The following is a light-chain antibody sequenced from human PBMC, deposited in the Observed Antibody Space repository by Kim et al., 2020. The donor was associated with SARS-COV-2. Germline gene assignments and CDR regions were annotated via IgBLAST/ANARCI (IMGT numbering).Light chain of an antibody. V-gene: IGLV1-51*01. CDR3: GAWDSSLSAKWV. Sequence: QRVTSSCSGSSSNIGTNSVSWYRQLPGTAPKLLIFDNNKRPSGIPDRFSGAKSGTSATLGITGLQTGDEADYYCGAWDSSLSAKWVFGGGAKVTVL. CDR1: SSNIGTNS. J-gene: IGLJ3*02. CDR2: DNN.